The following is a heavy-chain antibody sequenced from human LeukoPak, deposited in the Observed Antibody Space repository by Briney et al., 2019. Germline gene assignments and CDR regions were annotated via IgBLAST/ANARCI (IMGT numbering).Heavy chain of an antibody. V-gene: IGHV3-30*02. CDR2: IRYDGSDK. D-gene: IGHD2-2*01. CDR3: AKASGQAGYCSSTSCHYTFDY. Sequence: PGGSLRLSCAASGFTFSSYGMHWDRQAPGKGLEWVAFIRYDGSDKYYADSVKGRFTVSRDNSKNTLYLQMNSLRAEDTTVYYCAKASGQAGYCSSTSCHYTFDYWGQGTLVTVSS. J-gene: IGHJ4*02. CDR1: GFTFSSYG.